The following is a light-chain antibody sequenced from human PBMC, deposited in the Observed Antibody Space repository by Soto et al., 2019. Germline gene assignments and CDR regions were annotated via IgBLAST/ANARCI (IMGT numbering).Light chain of an antibody. J-gene: IGKJ1*01. CDR3: KQYNSYSWT. Sequence: DIQMTQSPSTLSASVGDRVTITCRASQNINTWLSWHQQKPGKAHKLLIYAASTLQSGVQLRFSGTGSGTEFTLTIRSLQPDDFATYYCKQYNSYSWTFGQGTKVDI. CDR1: QNINTW. CDR2: AAS. V-gene: IGKV1-5*03.